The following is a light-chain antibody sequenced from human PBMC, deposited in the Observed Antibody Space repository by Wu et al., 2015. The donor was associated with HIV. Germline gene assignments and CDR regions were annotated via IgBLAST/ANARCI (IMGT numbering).Light chain of an antibody. J-gene: IGKJ2*03. CDR2: DSS. Sequence: EIVLTQSPATLSLSPGERATLSCRASQSVSSYLAWYQQKPGQPPRLLIYDSSTRATGIPARFSGSGSGTDFTLTISRLEPEDFAVYYCQQYGNFPYSFGQGTKLEIK. CDR3: QQYGNFPYS. V-gene: IGKV3-11*01. CDR1: QSVSSY.